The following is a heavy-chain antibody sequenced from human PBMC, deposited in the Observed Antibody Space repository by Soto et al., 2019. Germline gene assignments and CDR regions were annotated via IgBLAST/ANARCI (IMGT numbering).Heavy chain of an antibody. V-gene: IGHV3-30-3*01. Sequence: QVQLVESGGGVVQPGRSLRLSCAASGFTFSNYAMHWVRQAPGKGLEWVAVISYDGSNKYYADSVKGRFTISRDNSKNTQYLQMNSLRAEYTAVYYCARDFSRKLSSRFDPWGQGTLVTVSS. CDR1: GFTFSNYA. CDR2: ISYDGSNK. CDR3: ARDFSRKLSSRFDP. D-gene: IGHD2-2*01. J-gene: IGHJ5*02.